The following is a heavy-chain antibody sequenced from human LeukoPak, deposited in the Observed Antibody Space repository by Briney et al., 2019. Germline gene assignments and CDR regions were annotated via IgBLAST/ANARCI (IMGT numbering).Heavy chain of an antibody. CDR3: ARVHKGGYLSLGFDY. J-gene: IGHJ4*02. CDR1: GGSISGSSYY. CDR2: IYYSGST. V-gene: IGHV4-31*03. D-gene: IGHD5-12*01. Sequence: SETLSLTCTVSGGSISGSSYYWGWIRQHPGKGLEWIGYIYYSGSTYYNPSLKSRVTISVDTSKNQFSLKLSSVTAADTAVYYCARVHKGGYLSLGFDYWGQGTLVTVSS.